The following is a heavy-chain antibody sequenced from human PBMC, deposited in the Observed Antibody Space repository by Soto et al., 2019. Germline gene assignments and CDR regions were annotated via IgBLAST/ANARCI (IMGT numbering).Heavy chain of an antibody. V-gene: IGHV3-74*01. J-gene: IGHJ4*02. Sequence: PGGSLRLSCAASGFTFSSYWMHWVRQAPGKGLVWVSRINNDGSSTTYADSVKGRFSISRDNAKNTLYLQMNSLRAEDTAVYFCARVRQPYDSSGPLDYWGQGTLVTVSS. D-gene: IGHD3-22*01. CDR3: ARVRQPYDSSGPLDY. CDR1: GFTFSSYW. CDR2: INNDGSST.